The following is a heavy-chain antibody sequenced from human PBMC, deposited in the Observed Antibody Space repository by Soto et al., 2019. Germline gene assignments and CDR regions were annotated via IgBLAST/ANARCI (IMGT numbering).Heavy chain of an antibody. D-gene: IGHD6-19*01. CDR1: GLTLSTYS. J-gene: IGHJ5*02. V-gene: IGHV3-48*01. CDR2: IRSHTSVT. CDR3: LNVADSGWYPVDR. Sequence: EVQLVGSGGMLVQPGGSLRLSCAASGLTLSTYSMNWVRQAPGKGLEWISDIRSHTSVTAYPDSVKGRFTISRDRAKNQLYLQIDSLRVQDTAAYYCLNVADSGWYPVDRWGEGTLVTVSS.